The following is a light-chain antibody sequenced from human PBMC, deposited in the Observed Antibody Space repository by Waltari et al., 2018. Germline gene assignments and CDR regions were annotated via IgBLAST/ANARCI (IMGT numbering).Light chain of an antibody. CDR2: EVN. Sequence: QSALTQPASVSGSPGQSITLPCTGSRIDVASYTLCSWYHQKPGKAPKLIIYEVNKRPSGVSYRFSGSKSGNTASLTISGLQADDEAHYYCCSYAGISVYVFGTGTKVTV. J-gene: IGLJ1*01. V-gene: IGLV2-23*02. CDR1: RIDVASYTL. CDR3: CSYAGISVYV.